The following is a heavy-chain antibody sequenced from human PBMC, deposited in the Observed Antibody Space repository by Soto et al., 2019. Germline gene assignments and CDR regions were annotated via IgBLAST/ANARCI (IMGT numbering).Heavy chain of an antibody. J-gene: IGHJ3*02. V-gene: IGHV4-31*03. CDR1: GASINSGSYY. D-gene: IGHD3-22*01. Sequence: QVQLQESGPGLVKPSQTLSLTCTVSGASINSGSYYWNWIRQHPGKGLEWIGYISYSGSTYYNPSLESRVTISVDTSENQFSLKLSSVTAADTAVYYCARRSSDYYLNAFDIRGQGTMVTVSS. CDR3: ARRSSDYYLNAFDI. CDR2: ISYSGST.